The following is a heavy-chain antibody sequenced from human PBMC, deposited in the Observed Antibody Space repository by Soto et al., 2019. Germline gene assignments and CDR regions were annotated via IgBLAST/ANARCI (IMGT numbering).Heavy chain of an antibody. CDR1: GFTFTNSA. CDR2: IVVGSGNT. J-gene: IGHJ4*02. Sequence: GASVKVSCKASGFTFTNSAVQWVRQARGQRLEWIGWIVVGSGNTNYAQKFQARVTITRDMSTSTAYMELSSLRSEDTAVYYCARDVIGHDNYETIGYYFDHWGQGTLVTVSS. V-gene: IGHV1-58*01. CDR3: ARDVIGHDNYETIGYYFDH. D-gene: IGHD3-22*01.